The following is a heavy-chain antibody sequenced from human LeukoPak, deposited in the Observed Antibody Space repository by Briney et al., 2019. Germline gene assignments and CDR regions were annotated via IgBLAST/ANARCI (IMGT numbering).Heavy chain of an antibody. CDR1: GFTFSDYY. CDR3: AKDIQLGWGYYGMDV. CDR2: ISSSGSTI. J-gene: IGHJ6*02. Sequence: GGSLRLSCAASGFTFSDYYMSWIRQAPGKGLEWVSYISSSGSTIYYADSVKGRFTISRDNSKNSLYLQMNSLRAEDTALYYCAKDIQLGWGYYGMDVWGQGTTVTVSS. D-gene: IGHD3-16*01. V-gene: IGHV3-11*01.